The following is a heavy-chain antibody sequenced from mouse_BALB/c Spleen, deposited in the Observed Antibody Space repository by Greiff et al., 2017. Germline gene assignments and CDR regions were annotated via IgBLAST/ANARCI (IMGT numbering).Heavy chain of an antibody. Sequence: EVQRVESGAELVKPGASVKLSCTASGFNIKDTYMHWVKQRPEQGLEWIGRIDPANGNTKYDPKFQGKATITADTSSNTAYLQLSSLTSEDTAVYYCASYYDYDERFAYWGQGTLVTVSA. V-gene: IGHV14-3*02. J-gene: IGHJ3*01. D-gene: IGHD2-4*01. CDR1: GFNIKDTY. CDR2: IDPANGNT. CDR3: ASYYDYDERFAY.